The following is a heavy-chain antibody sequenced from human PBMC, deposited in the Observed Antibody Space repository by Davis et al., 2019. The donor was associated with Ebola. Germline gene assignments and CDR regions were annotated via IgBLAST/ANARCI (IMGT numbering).Heavy chain of an antibody. D-gene: IGHD3-3*01. CDR3: AKHQGFDFWRGIYIDV. CDR2: LSGSGGTT. Sequence: PGGSLRLSCAASGFTFSIYAMSWVRQAPGKGLEWVSALSGSGGTTYYADSVKGRFTISRENSKNTIHLQMNSLRAEDTAVYYCAKHQGFDFWRGIYIDVWGKGTTVTVSS. CDR1: GFTFSIYA. J-gene: IGHJ6*03. V-gene: IGHV3-23*01.